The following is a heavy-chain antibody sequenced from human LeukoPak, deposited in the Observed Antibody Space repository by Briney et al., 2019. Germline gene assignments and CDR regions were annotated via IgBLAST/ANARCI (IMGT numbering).Heavy chain of an antibody. Sequence: SQTLSLTCTVSGGSISSGDYYWSWIRQPPGKGLEWIGYIYYNGSTYYNPSLKSRVTISVDTSKNQFSLKLSSVTAADTAVYYCAREGVEYSSSFGYWGQGTLVTVSS. D-gene: IGHD6-6*01. V-gene: IGHV4-30-4*08. CDR1: GGSISSGDYY. CDR3: AREGVEYSSSFGY. CDR2: IYYNGST. J-gene: IGHJ4*02.